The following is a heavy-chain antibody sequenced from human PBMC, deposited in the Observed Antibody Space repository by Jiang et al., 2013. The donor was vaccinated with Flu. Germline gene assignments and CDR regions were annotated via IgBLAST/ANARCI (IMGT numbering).Heavy chain of an antibody. Sequence: LLKPSETLSLTCAVYGGSFSAYYWSWIRQSPGRGLEWIGEINHSGKANYNPSLKSRVTISVDTSKSQFSLKVTSVTAADTAVYYCATSLLRFLQWQESDYWGQGIMVTVSS. CDR3: ATSLLRFLQWQESDY. CDR1: GGSFSAYY. CDR2: INHSGKA. J-gene: IGHJ4*02. D-gene: IGHD3-3*01. V-gene: IGHV4-34*01.